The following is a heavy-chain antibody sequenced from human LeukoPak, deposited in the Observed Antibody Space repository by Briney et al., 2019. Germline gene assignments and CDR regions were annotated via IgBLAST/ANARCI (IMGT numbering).Heavy chain of an antibody. CDR3: ARGPSYGAFVDY. J-gene: IGHJ4*02. Sequence: PGRSLRLSCAASGFSFSSHGMHWVRQAPGKGLEWLTVIWYDGSNRYYADSVKCRLIVSRDNSKNTLYLQMNSLRAEDTALYYCARGPSYGAFVDYWGQGTLVTVSS. V-gene: IGHV3-33*01. CDR1: GFSFSSHG. D-gene: IGHD4-17*01. CDR2: IWYDGSNR.